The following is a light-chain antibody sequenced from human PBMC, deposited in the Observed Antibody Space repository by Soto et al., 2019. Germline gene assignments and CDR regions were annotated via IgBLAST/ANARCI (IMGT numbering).Light chain of an antibody. J-gene: IGKJ1*01. CDR2: GAS. Sequence: EIVMTPARATRSLTARERATLACLASQSVSSKLAWYQQKPGQAPRLLLFGASSRATGIPARFSGSGSGTEFTLTLNSLQSEDFAVYYCQQYDNWPRTFGQGTKVDIK. CDR1: QSVSSK. CDR3: QQYDNWPRT. V-gene: IGKV3-15*01.